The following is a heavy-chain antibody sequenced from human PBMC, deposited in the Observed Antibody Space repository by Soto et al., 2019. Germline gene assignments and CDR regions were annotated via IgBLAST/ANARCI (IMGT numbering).Heavy chain of an antibody. CDR2: IIPILGIA. V-gene: IGHV1-69*02. CDR1: GGTFSSYT. Sequence: QVQLVQSGAEVKKPGSSVKVSCKASGGTFSSYTISWVRQAPGQGLEWMGRIIPILGIANYAQKFQGRVTITAYEATSTAYMVLSSLRCEDTAVYYCAAYGPHYDVGIGPANGYQYYNMDVCFKGTTVTVSS. CDR3: AAYGPHYDVGIGPANGYQYYNMDV. D-gene: IGHD3-22*01. J-gene: IGHJ6*03.